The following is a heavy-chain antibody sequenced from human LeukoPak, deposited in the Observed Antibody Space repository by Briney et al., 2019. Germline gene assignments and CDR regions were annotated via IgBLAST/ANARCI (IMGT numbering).Heavy chain of an antibody. V-gene: IGHV1-2*04. CDR1: GYTFTSYD. CDR2: MNPNSGGT. Sequence: GASVKVSCTASGYTFTSYDINWVRQAPGRGLEWMGWMNPNSGGTNYAQKFQGWVTMTRDTSISTAYMELSRLRSDDTAVYYCARGPSWTGCRPNWFDPWGQGTLVTVSS. J-gene: IGHJ5*02. D-gene: IGHD3/OR15-3a*01. CDR3: ARGPSWTGCRPNWFDP.